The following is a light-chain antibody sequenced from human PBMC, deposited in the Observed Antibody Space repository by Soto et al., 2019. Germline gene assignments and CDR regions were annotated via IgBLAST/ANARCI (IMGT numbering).Light chain of an antibody. CDR1: SSDVGGYNY. CDR3: SSYAGSNNFRV. J-gene: IGLJ1*01. Sequence: QSALTQPPSASGSPGQSVTISCTGTSSDVGGYNYVSWYQQHPGKAPKLMIYEVSKRPSGVPDRFSGSKSGNTASLTVSGLQAEDEADYYCSSYAGSNNFRVFGTGTQVTVL. CDR2: EVS. V-gene: IGLV2-8*01.